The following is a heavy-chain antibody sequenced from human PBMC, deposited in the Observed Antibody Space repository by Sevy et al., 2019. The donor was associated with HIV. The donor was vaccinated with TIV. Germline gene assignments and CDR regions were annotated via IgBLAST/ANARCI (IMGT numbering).Heavy chain of an antibody. J-gene: IGHJ6*02. Sequence: ASVKVSCKASGYTFTSYGISWVRQAPGQGLEWVGWISAYNGNTNYAQKLQGRVTMTTDTSTSTAYMELRSLRSDDTAVYYCARDGYCSSTSCYYYYGMDVWGQGTTVTVSS. CDR3: ARDGYCSSTSCYYYYGMDV. CDR1: GYTFTSYG. V-gene: IGHV1-18*01. CDR2: ISAYNGNT. D-gene: IGHD2-2*01.